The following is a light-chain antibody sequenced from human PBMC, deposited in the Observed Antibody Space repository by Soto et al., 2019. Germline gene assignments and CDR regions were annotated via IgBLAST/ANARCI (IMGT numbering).Light chain of an antibody. CDR2: DAS. J-gene: IGKJ4*01. CDR3: QQYASSPLT. Sequence: EIVLTQSPGTLSVSPGERATLSCRASQSVGRNYLAWYQQKPGQAPRLLIYDASSRATGIPDRFSGSGSGTDFTLTISRLEPEDSAVYSCQQYASSPLTFGGGTKVEAK. CDR1: QSVGRNY. V-gene: IGKV3-20*01.